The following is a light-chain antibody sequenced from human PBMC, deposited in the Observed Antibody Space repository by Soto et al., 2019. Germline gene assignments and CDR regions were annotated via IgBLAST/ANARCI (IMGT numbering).Light chain of an antibody. J-gene: IGKJ1*01. CDR1: QSVASN. CDR2: GAS. V-gene: IGKV3-15*01. Sequence: EIVMTQSPVTLSLSPGDRATLSCRASQSVASNVAWFQQKPGQPPRLLIYGASASATGIPARFSGSGSGTEFTLTISSLQSEDSAVYYCQQYNNWPRTFGQGTKVEIK. CDR3: QQYNNWPRT.